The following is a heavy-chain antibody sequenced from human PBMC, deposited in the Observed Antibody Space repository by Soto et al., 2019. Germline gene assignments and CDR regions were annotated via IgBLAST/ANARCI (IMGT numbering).Heavy chain of an antibody. Sequence: EVQLLESGGGLVQPGGSLRLSCAASGFTFSSYAMSWVRQAPGKGLEWVSAISGSGGSTYYADSVKGRFTISRDNSKNTLYLQMNSLRAEDTAVYYGAKGVRGVTTGDWFDPWGQGTLVTVSS. D-gene: IGHD3-10*01. CDR2: ISGSGGST. J-gene: IGHJ5*02. V-gene: IGHV3-23*01. CDR1: GFTFSSYA. CDR3: AKGVRGVTTGDWFDP.